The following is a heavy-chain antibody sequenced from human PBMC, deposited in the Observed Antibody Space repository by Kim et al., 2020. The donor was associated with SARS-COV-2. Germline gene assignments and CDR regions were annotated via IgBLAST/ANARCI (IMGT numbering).Heavy chain of an antibody. CDR3: ARIAAAED. Sequence: SGGTNFAQKLQGRVTMTRDTSISTAYMELSRLGSDDTAVYYCARIAAAEDWGQGTLVTVSS. V-gene: IGHV1-2*02. D-gene: IGHD6-13*01. CDR2: SGGT. J-gene: IGHJ4*02.